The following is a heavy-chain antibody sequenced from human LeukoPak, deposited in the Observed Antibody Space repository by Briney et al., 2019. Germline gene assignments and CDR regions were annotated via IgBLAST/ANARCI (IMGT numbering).Heavy chain of an antibody. J-gene: IGHJ3*02. CDR2: IYYSVST. D-gene: IGHD6-13*01. Sequence: SETLSLTCTVSAGSMRNYYWSWIRQPAGKGLEWTGYIYYSVSTYYNPSLKSRVTISVDTSKSQFSLKLSSVTAADAAMYYCARHYIAAGGGDAFDIWGQGTMVTVSS. CDR3: ARHYIAAGGGDAFDI. CDR1: AGSMRNYY. V-gene: IGHV4-59*08.